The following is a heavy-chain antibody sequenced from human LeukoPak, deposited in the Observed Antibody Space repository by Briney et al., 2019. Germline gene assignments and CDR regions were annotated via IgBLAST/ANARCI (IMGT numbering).Heavy chain of an antibody. J-gene: IGHJ4*02. Sequence: PSETPSLTCTVSGDSISPYYWSWIRHPPGKPLEWLGYISYSGDTNYNPSLKSRVTMSVDTSKNQLSLKLSSVTAADTAVYYCAREHCSGGSCGDGYWGQGTLVTVSS. CDR2: ISYSGDT. CDR1: GDSISPYY. V-gene: IGHV4-59*01. CDR3: AREHCSGGSCGDGY. D-gene: IGHD2-15*01.